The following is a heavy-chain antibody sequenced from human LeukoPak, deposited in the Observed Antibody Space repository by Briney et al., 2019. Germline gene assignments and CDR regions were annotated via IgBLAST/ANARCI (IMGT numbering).Heavy chain of an antibody. D-gene: IGHD3-3*01. CDR1: GYTFVKYY. CDR3: AMRAGGYYGNMAV. V-gene: IGHV1-46*01. J-gene: IGHJ6*03. Sequence: GASVKVSCKASGYTFVKYYMHWVRQAPGQGLEWMGIINPSGSSTSYAQKFQGRVTMTRETSTSTIYMELSSLRSEDTAVYYCAMRAGGYYGNMAVWGKGTTVTVSS. CDR2: INPSGSST.